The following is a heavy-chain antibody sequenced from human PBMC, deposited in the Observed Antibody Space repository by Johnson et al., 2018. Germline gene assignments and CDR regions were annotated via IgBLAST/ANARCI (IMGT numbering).Heavy chain of an antibody. CDR2: IYSGGGT. J-gene: IGHJ3*01. CDR1: GFTVSINY. Sequence: VQLVESGGGLIQPGGSLRLSCTASGFTVSINYMNWVRQAPGKGLEWVSLIYSGGGTEYADSVKGRFTVSRDNSKNTLYLQMNSLRAEDTAMYYCVRDSPGLRDDFDLWGQGAMVTVSS. CDR3: VRDSPGLRDDFDL. D-gene: IGHD3-10*01. V-gene: IGHV3-53*01.